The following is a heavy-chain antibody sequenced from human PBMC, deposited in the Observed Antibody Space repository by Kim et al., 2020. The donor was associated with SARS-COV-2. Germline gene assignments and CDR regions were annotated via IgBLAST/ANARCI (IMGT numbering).Heavy chain of an antibody. J-gene: IGHJ6*02. Sequence: ASVKVSCKASGDTFINYYINWVRQAPGQGLEWVGIINPSGGSPIYAQMFQGRVTMTRDTSTSTIYMELSSLRSDDTAVYYCARSNYYGLDVWGQGTTVTV. CDR2: INPSGGSP. V-gene: IGHV1-46*01. CDR3: ARSNYYGLDV. CDR1: GDTFINYY.